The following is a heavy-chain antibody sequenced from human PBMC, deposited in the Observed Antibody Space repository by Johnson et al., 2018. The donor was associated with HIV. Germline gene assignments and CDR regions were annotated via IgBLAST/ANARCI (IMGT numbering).Heavy chain of an antibody. CDR3: AREQATLWFRASGAAFDI. CDR1: GFSFSDYY. J-gene: IGHJ3*02. Sequence: QVQLVESGGGWVKPGGSLRLSCAASGFSFSDYYMSWIRQAPGKGLEWISYMSSSGTTIYHAESVKGRFTISRDNAKNSLYLQMNSLRVEDTAVYYCAREQATLWFRASGAAFDIWGQGTMVTVSS. D-gene: IGHD3-10*01. CDR2: MSSSGTTI. V-gene: IGHV3-11*04.